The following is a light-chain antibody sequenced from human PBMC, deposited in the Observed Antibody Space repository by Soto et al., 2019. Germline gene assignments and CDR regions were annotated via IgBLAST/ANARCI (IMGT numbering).Light chain of an antibody. CDR2: ENN. J-gene: IGLJ3*02. Sequence: QSVLTQPPSVSAAPGQTVTISCSGSSSNIGNNYVSWYQHLPGTAPRLLIFENNKRPSGIPDRFSGSKSGTSATLAITGLQTGDEADYYCGTWDIRLNINWVFGGGTKLNVL. CDR1: SSNIGNNY. CDR3: GTWDIRLNINWV. V-gene: IGLV1-51*02.